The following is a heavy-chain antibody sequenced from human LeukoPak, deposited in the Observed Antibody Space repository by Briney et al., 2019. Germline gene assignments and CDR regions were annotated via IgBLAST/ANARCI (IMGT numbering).Heavy chain of an antibody. CDR1: GGSISSGSSY. Sequence: SETLSLTCTVSGGSISSGSSYWGWIRQPPGKGLEWIGSIYYSGSTYYNSSLKSRVTISVDTSKNQFSLKLSSVTAADTAVFYCARLVVEDAFDIWGQGTLVTVSS. V-gene: IGHV4-39*01. CDR2: IYYSGST. J-gene: IGHJ3*02. D-gene: IGHD2-15*01. CDR3: ARLVVEDAFDI.